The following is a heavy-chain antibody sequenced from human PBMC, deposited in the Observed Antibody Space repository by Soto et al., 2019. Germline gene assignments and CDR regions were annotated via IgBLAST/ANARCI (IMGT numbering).Heavy chain of an antibody. CDR1: GGSISSGGYS. J-gene: IGHJ4*02. Sequence: SETLSLTCAVSGGSISSGGYSWSWIRQPPGKGLEWIGYIYHSGSTYYNPSLKSRVTISVDRSKNQFSLKLSSVTAADTAVYYCARGMTTVTTIDYWGQGTLVTVS. CDR3: ARGMTTVTTIDY. V-gene: IGHV4-30-2*01. D-gene: IGHD4-4*01. CDR2: IYHSGST.